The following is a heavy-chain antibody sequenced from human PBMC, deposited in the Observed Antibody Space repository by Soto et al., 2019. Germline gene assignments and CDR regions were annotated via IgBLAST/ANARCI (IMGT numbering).Heavy chain of an antibody. V-gene: IGHV1-69*08. Sequence: QVQLVQSGAEVKKPGSSVKVSCKASGGTFSTSTFTWVRQAPGQGLEWMGRTIPILNVADYAQDFQGRVTITADKSTSTAYMELTRLTSKDTAVYYCARDLTIGSTYSGYDAIDSWGQGTLVTVSS. CDR3: ARDLTIGSTYSGYDAIDS. CDR2: TIPILNVA. J-gene: IGHJ4*02. CDR1: GGTFSTST. D-gene: IGHD5-12*01.